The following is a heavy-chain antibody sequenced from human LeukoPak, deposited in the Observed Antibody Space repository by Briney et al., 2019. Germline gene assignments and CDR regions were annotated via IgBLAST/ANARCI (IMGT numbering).Heavy chain of an antibody. V-gene: IGHV3-73*01. CDR1: GSTFSGSA. J-gene: IGHJ4*02. CDR3: TRGGFGELLLRL. Sequence: GGSLKLSCAASGSTFSGSAMHWVRQASGKGLEWVGRIRSKANSYATAYAASVKGRFTISRDDSKNTAYLQMNSLKTEDTAVYYCTRGGFGELLLRLWGQGTLVTVSS. D-gene: IGHD3-10*01. CDR2: IRSKANSYAT.